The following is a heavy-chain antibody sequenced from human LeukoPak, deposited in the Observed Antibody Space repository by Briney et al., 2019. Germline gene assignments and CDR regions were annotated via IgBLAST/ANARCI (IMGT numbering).Heavy chain of an antibody. CDR2: INPNSGGT. Sequence: GASVKVSCKASGYTFTGYYMHWVRQAPGQGLEWMGWINPNSGGTNYAQKFQGRVTMTRDTSISTAYMELRRLRSDGTAVYYCARDSGACSGGSCYSVQFDYWGQGTLVTVSS. CDR1: GYTFTGYY. J-gene: IGHJ4*02. D-gene: IGHD2-15*01. CDR3: ARDSGACSGGSCYSVQFDY. V-gene: IGHV1-2*02.